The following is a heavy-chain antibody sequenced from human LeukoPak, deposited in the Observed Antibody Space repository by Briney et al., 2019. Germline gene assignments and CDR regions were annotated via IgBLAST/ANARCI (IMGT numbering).Heavy chain of an antibody. Sequence: ASVKLSCKASGYTSTGYYIHWVRQAPGQGLEWMGWINPNSGGTTFAQKFQGRVTMTWDTSISTAYMDLSRLTSDDTAVYCCASAPPYYSLDYWGQGTLVTVSS. CDR3: ASAPPYYSLDY. CDR1: GYTSTGYY. CDR2: INPNSGGT. D-gene: IGHD3-10*01. J-gene: IGHJ4*02. V-gene: IGHV1-2*02.